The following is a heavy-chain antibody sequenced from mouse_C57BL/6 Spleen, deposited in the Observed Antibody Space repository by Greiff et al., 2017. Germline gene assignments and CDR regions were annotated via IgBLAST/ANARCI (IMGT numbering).Heavy chain of an antibody. CDR2: IDPEDGDT. J-gene: IGHJ4*01. CDR1: GFNIKDYY. Sequence: DVQLQESGAELVRPGASVKLSCTASGFNIKDYYMHWVKQRPEQGLAWIGRIDPEDGDTEYAPKFQGKATMTADTSSNTAYLQLSSLTSEDTAVYYCTSYYYGSSPSIAMDYWGQGTSVTVSS. CDR3: TSYYYGSSPSIAMDY. V-gene: IGHV14-1*01. D-gene: IGHD1-1*01.